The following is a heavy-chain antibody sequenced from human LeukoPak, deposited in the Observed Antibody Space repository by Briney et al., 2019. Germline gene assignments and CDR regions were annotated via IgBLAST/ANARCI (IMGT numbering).Heavy chain of an antibody. CDR2: ISNSATTI. J-gene: IGHJ4*02. CDR3: AKEQVGFDY. D-gene: IGHD1-26*01. Sequence: GGSLRLSCAASGFTYSEFYMSWIRQAPGKGLEWVSTISNSATTIYYTDSVKGRFTISRDNAKKSLYLQMNSLRAEDTAVYYCAKEQVGFDYWGQGTLVTVSS. CDR1: GFTYSEFY. V-gene: IGHV3-11*04.